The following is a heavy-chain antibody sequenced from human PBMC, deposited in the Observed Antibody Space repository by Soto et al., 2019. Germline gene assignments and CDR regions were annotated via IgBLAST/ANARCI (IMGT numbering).Heavy chain of an antibody. V-gene: IGHV3-33*01. CDR2: IWYDGSNK. CDR1: GFTFSSYG. CDR3: ARLLMIRGVIKGGMDV. Sequence: PGGSLRLSCAASGFTFSSYGMHWVRQAPGKGLEWVAVIWYDGSNKYYADSVKGRFTISRDNSKNTLYLQMNSLRAEDTAVYYCARLLMIRGVIKGGMDVWGQGTTVTVFS. D-gene: IGHD3-10*01. J-gene: IGHJ6*02.